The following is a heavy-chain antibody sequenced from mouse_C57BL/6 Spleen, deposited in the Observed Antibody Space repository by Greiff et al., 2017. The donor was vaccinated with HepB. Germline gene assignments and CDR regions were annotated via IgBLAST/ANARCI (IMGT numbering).Heavy chain of an antibody. CDR3: ARSITTVVAPPLAMDY. CDR2: INPSSGYT. J-gene: IGHJ4*01. V-gene: IGHV1-7*01. CDR1: GYTFTSYW. Sequence: VQLQQSGAELAKPGASVKLSCKASGYTFTSYWMHWVKQRPGQGLEWIGYINPSSGYTKYNQKFKDKATLTADKSSSTAYMQLSSLTYEDSAVYYCARSITTVVAPPLAMDYWGQGTSVTVSS. D-gene: IGHD1-1*01.